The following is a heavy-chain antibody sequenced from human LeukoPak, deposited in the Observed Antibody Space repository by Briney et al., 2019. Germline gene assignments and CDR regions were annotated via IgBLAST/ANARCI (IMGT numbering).Heavy chain of an antibody. V-gene: IGHV3-23*01. CDR2: ISGSGGRT. J-gene: IGHJ3*02. Sequence: GGSQRLSCAASGLTFSSYGMSWVRQAPGKGQEWASGISGSGGRTDYADSVKGRFIISRDNATNTLFLQMNSLRAEDTAVYYCAKGSREWELLDAFDIWGQGTRVTVSS. D-gene: IGHD1-26*01. CDR3: AKGSREWELLDAFDI. CDR1: GLTFSSYG.